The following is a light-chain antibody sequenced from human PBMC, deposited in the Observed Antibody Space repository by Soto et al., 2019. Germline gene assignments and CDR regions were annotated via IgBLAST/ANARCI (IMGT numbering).Light chain of an antibody. CDR1: QSITIW. J-gene: IGKJ1*01. CDR3: QQYNSYSWM. V-gene: IGKV1-5*01. CDR2: DAS. Sequence: DIQMTQSPSTLSASVGDRVTITCRASQSITIWLAWYQQKPGKAPKLLIFDASSLESGVPSRFSGSGSGTEFTLTISSLQPDDFATYYCQQYNSYSWMLGQVTKVEIK.